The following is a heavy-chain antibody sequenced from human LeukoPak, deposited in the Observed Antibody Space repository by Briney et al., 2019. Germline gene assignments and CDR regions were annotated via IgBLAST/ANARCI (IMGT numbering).Heavy chain of an antibody. D-gene: IGHD3-10*01. CDR2: IQYDGNKK. V-gene: IGHV3-30*02. CDR3: AKDGEWWVTLVRENIKRRWGLDY. CDR1: GFTFGTYG. Sequence: GGSLRLSCAASGFTFGTYGMHSVRQAPGQGLEWVAFIQYDGNKKYQAASVRGRFTSSRDNSKDTLYLQMNRLRAEDTAVYYCAKDGEWWVTLVRENIKRRWGLDYWGQGILVTVSS. J-gene: IGHJ4*02.